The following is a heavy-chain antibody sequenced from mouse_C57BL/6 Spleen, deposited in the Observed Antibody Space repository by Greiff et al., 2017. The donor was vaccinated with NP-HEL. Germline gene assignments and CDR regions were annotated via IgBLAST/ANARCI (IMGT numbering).Heavy chain of an antibody. V-gene: IGHV1-64*01. J-gene: IGHJ4*01. CDR1: GYTFTSYW. D-gene: IGHD2-5*01. Sequence: VQLQQPGAELVKPGASVKLSCKASGYTFTSYWMHWVKQRPGPGLEWIGMIHPNSGSTNYNEKFKSKATLPVDKSSSTAYMQLSSLTSEDAAVYYCARDSNYALDYWGKGTSVTVSS. CDR2: IHPNSGST. CDR3: ARDSNYALDY.